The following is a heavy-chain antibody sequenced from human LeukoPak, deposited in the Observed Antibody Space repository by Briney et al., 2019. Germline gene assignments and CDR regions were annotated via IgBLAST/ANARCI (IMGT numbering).Heavy chain of an antibody. CDR1: GYTFTKYG. CDR2: ISTHRGNT. CDR3: ARAVLNAFDI. J-gene: IGHJ3*02. V-gene: IGHV1-18*01. Sequence: ASVKVSCKASGYTFTKYGLSWVRQAPGQGLEWIGWISTHRGNTNYGEKLQDRVTMTTDTSTSTSYMEVRSLRSDDTAVYYCARAVLNAFDIWGQGTTVTVS.